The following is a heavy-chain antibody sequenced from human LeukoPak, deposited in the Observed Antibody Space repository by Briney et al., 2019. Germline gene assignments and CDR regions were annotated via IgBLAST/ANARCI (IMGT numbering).Heavy chain of an antibody. D-gene: IGHD1-26*01. CDR1: GFTFSSYW. CDR3: ARDIVGATSSSFDY. Sequence: GGSLRLSCAASGFTFSSYWMSWVRQAPGKGLEWVANIKQDGSEKYYVDSVKGRFTISRDNAKNSLYLQMNSLRAEDTALYYCARDIVGATSSSFDYWGQGTPVTVSS. CDR2: IKQDGSEK. V-gene: IGHV3-7*03. J-gene: IGHJ4*02.